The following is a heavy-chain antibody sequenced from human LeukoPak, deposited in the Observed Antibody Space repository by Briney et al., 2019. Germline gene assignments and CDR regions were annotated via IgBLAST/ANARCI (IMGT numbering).Heavy chain of an antibody. CDR3: PRDPHSYHGNPHDF. CDR2: IRSKDHGGTT. CDR1: GFTFSSYA. Sequence: GGSLRLSCAASGFTFSSYAMSWVRQAPGKGLEWLSFIRSKDHGGTTEYAASVKGGFTISRDASNSIAYLQMNSLIIEDTAVYFCPRDPHSYHGNPHDFWGQGTRVTVSS. D-gene: IGHD4-23*01. J-gene: IGHJ4*02. V-gene: IGHV3-49*04.